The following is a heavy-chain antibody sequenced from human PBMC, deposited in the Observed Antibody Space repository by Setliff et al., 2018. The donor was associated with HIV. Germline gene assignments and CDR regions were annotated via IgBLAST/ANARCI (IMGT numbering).Heavy chain of an antibody. CDR1: GGSIITSDDY. J-gene: IGHJ6*02. CDR2: IYYSGST. CDR3: ARLVQVPEWPGMDV. D-gene: IGHD3-3*01. Sequence: KASETLSLTCIVSGGSIITSDDYWGWIRQPPGKGLEWIGYIYYSGSTYYNPSLKSRVTISVDTSKNQFSLKLSSVTAADTAVYYCARLVQVPEWPGMDVWGQGTAVTVSS. V-gene: IGHV4-31*03.